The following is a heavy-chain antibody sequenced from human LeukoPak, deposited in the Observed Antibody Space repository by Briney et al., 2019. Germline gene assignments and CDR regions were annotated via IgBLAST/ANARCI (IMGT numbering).Heavy chain of an antibody. Sequence: SVKVSCKASGGTFSSYAISWVRQAPGQGLEWMGRIIPISGTANYAQKFQGRVTITTDESTSTAYMELSSLRSEDTAVYFLWRGSPKDSSCLFDYFDLWGQGTLVTVSS. CDR3: WRGSPKDSSCLFDYFDL. CDR2: IIPISGTA. J-gene: IGHJ4*02. CDR1: GGTFSSYA. V-gene: IGHV1-69*05. D-gene: IGHD6-13*01.